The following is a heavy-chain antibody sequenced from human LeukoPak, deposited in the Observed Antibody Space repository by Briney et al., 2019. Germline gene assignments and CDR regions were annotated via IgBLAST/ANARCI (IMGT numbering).Heavy chain of an antibody. Sequence: SGGSLRLSCSASGFTISSYVMHWVRQAPGKGLEWVSSISSSSSYIYYADSVKGRFTISRDNAKNSLYLQMNSLRAEDTAVYYCARGTLYYYGSGSHLFDYWGQGTLVTVSS. CDR1: GFTISSYV. CDR2: ISSSSSYI. CDR3: ARGTLYYYGSGSHLFDY. D-gene: IGHD3-10*01. V-gene: IGHV3-21*01. J-gene: IGHJ4*02.